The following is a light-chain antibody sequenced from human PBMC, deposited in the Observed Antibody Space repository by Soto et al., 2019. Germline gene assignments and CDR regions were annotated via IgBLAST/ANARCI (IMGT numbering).Light chain of an antibody. CDR1: QSVSSSY. CDR3: XQYGSSPLT. CDR2: GAS. V-gene: IGKV3-20*01. Sequence: EIVLTQSPGTLSLSPGERATLSCRASQSVSSSYLAWYQQKPGQAPRLLIYGASSRATGIPDRFSGRGSGTDXXLXXXXLEPXDFAXXXXXQYGSSPLTFGGGTKVEIK. J-gene: IGKJ4*01.